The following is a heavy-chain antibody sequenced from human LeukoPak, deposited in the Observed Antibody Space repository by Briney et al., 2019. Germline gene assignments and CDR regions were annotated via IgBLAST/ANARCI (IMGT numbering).Heavy chain of an antibody. Sequence: SETLSLTCTVSGGSISSSPYYWGWVRQPPGTGLEWIGSIYYSGSTYYNPSLKSRVTISVDTSKNHFSLKLSSVTAADTALYFCARHVSPTYYFDYWGQGTLVTVSS. J-gene: IGHJ4*02. D-gene: IGHD5/OR15-5a*01. CDR1: GGSISSSPYY. V-gene: IGHV4-39*01. CDR2: IYYSGST. CDR3: ARHVSPTYYFDY.